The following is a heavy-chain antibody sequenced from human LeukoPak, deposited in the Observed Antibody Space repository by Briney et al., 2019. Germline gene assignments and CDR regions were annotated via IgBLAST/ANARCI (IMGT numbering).Heavy chain of an antibody. Sequence: SVKVSCEASGGTFSSYAISWVRQAPGQGLEWMGGIIPIFCTANYAQKFQGRVTITTDESTSTAYMELSSLRSEDTAVYYCARGQTPYSSSPPFGYWGQGTLVTVSS. D-gene: IGHD6-6*01. CDR3: ARGQTPYSSSPPFGY. J-gene: IGHJ4*02. CDR1: GGTFSSYA. V-gene: IGHV1-69*05. CDR2: IIPIFCTA.